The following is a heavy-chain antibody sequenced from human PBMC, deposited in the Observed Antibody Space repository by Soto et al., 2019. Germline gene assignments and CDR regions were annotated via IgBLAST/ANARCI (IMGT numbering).Heavy chain of an antibody. CDR1: GFILSGYD. CDR2: IGTAGDP. D-gene: IGHD3-22*01. Sequence: GGSLRLSCVASGFILSGYDMHWVRQATGEGLEWVSAIGTAGDPYYSGSVKGRFTISRGNAENSVYLQMNSLRAGDTAVYYCARAGYDSSGYYFYAMDVWGPGTSVTVSS. CDR3: ARAGYDSSGYYFYAMDV. J-gene: IGHJ6*02. V-gene: IGHV3-13*05.